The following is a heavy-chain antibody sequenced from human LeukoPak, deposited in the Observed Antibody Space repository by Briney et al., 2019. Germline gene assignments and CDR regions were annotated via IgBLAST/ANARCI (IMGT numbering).Heavy chain of an antibody. CDR3: PRVASYSTSWKYLNSFDP. V-gene: IGHV4-34*01. CDR2: INHSGST. Sequence: SETLSLTCAVYGGSFSGYYWSWIRQPPGKGLEWIGEINHSGSTNYNPPLKSRVTISVDPSTNQFPLKLSSVTAADTAVYYCPRVASYSTSWKYLNSFDPWGQGTLVTVSS. CDR1: GGSFSGYY. J-gene: IGHJ5*02. D-gene: IGHD6-13*01.